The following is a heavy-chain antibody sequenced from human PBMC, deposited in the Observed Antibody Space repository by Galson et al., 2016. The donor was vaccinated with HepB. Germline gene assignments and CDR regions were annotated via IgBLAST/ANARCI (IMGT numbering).Heavy chain of an antibody. CDR3: ARLPKPGGDSASNAFDI. V-gene: IGHV4-39*01. Sequence: SETLSLTCTVSGGSLSSTSYYWVWIRQPPGKGLERIGTIYYSGSTYYSPSLKSRVTMSVDTSQNQFSLRRASVTAADTAVYYCARLPKPGGDSASNAFDIWGEGTMVTVSS. J-gene: IGHJ3*02. CDR2: IYYSGST. D-gene: IGHD2-21*02. CDR1: GGSLSSTSYY.